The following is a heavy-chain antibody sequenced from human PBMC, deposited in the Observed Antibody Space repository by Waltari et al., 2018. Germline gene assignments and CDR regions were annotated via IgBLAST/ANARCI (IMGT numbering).Heavy chain of an antibody. Sequence: VQLVQSGAEVKKPGSSVKVSCKASGYTFTDYYMHWVQQAPGKGLEWMGRVDPEDGETIYAEKFQGRVTITADTSTDTAYMELSSLRSEDTAVYYCATLLLAAAVYWGQGTLVTVSS. CDR3: ATLLLAAAVY. J-gene: IGHJ4*02. CDR1: GYTFTDYY. V-gene: IGHV1-69-2*01. CDR2: VDPEDGET. D-gene: IGHD6-13*01.